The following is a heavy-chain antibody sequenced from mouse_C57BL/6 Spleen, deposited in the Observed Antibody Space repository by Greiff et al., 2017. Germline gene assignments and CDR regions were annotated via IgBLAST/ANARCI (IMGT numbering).Heavy chain of an antibody. CDR1: GFTFSDYG. CDR2: ISSGSSTI. V-gene: IGHV5-17*01. CDR3: ARRTVVVDYAMDY. D-gene: IGHD1-1*01. Sequence: EVKVVESGGGLVKPGGSLKLSCAASGFTFSDYGMHWVRQAPEKGLEWVAYISSGSSTIYYADTVKGRFTISRDNAKNTLFLQMTSLRSEDTAMYYCARRTVVVDYAMDYWGQGTSVTVSS. J-gene: IGHJ4*01.